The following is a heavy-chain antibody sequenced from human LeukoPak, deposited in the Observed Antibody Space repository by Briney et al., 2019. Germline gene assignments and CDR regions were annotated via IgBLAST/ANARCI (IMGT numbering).Heavy chain of an antibody. J-gene: IGHJ4*02. CDR3: AKGHSSSGFFDY. CDR2: ISGSGGST. V-gene: IGHV3-23*01. CDR1: GFTFSSYA. D-gene: IGHD6-6*01. Sequence: GGSLRLSCAASGFTFSSYAMSWVRQAPGKGLEWVSAISGSGGSTYYVDSVKGRFTISRDNSKNTLYLQMNSLRVEDTAVYYCAKGHSSSGFFDYWGQGTLVTVSS.